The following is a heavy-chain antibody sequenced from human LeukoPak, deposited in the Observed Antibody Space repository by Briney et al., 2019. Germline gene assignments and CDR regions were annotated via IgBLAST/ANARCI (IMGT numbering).Heavy chain of an antibody. CDR3: ARGRDSLSPFDL. CDR2: LYHSGHP. J-gene: IGHJ5*02. V-gene: IGHV4-30-2*01. CDR1: GCSIRRGCYF. Sequence: PSQTLSLTCAVSGCSIRRGCYFWIWIRHPPGKGLECIGHLYHSGHPLYNPSLKRRITMSGDRSKNLLPLKLRSVTAADTDLYYCARGRDSLSPFDLWGQGTLVTVSS. D-gene: IGHD3-9*01.